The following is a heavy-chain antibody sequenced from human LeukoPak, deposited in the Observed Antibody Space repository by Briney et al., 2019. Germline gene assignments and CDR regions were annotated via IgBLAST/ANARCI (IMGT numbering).Heavy chain of an antibody. V-gene: IGHV4-39*07. CDR1: GGSISSSSYY. J-gene: IGHJ4*02. CDR2: IYYSGST. D-gene: IGHD1-26*01. CDR3: ARAPGAVN. Sequence: SETLSLTCTVSGGSISSSSYYWGWIRQPPGKGLEWIGSIYYSGSTYYNPSLKSRVTISVDTSKNQFSLKLSSVTAADTAVYYCARAPGAVNWGQGTLVTVSS.